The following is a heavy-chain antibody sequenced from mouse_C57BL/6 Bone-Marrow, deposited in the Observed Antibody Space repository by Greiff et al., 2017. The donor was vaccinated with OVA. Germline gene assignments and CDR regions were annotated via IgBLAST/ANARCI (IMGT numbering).Heavy chain of an antibody. CDR1: GYTFTGYW. CDR2: ILPGSGST. CDR3: ARWDLPPYFDV. D-gene: IGHD2-1*01. J-gene: IGHJ1*03. Sequence: VKLVESGAELMKPGASVKLSCKATGYTFTGYWIEWVKQSPGHGLEWLGEILPGSGSTNNNETFNGKATFTADTSTNTGYMQLSSLTAEDSAIYYCARWDLPPYFDVWGTGTTVTVSS. V-gene: IGHV1-9*01.